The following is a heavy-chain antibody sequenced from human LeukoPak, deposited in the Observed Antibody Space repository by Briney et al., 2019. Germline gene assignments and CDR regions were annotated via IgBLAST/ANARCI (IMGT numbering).Heavy chain of an antibody. D-gene: IGHD5-12*01. CDR1: GGSFSGYY. CDR3: ARRRSGVDIVATIKGPDRYYYYYMDV. Sequence: SETLSLTCAVYGGSFSGYYWSWIRQPPGKGLEWIGEINHSGSTNYNPSLKSRVTISVDTSKNQFSLKLSSVTAADTAVYYCARRRSGVDIVATIKGPDRYYYYYMDVWGKGTTVTISS. J-gene: IGHJ6*03. CDR2: INHSGST. V-gene: IGHV4-34*01.